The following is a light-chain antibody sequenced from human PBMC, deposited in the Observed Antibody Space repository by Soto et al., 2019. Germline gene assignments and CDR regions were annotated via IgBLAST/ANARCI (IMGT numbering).Light chain of an antibody. CDR1: SSDVGGYNY. J-gene: IGLJ1*01. CDR2: EVT. Sequence: QSALAQPASVSGSPGQSITSSCTGTSSDVGGYNYVSWYQQHPDKAPKLMIYEVTNRPSGVSYRFSGSKSGNTASLTISGLQAEDEADYYCISFTRSSTFVFGTGTKVTVL. CDR3: ISFTRSSTFV. V-gene: IGLV2-14*01.